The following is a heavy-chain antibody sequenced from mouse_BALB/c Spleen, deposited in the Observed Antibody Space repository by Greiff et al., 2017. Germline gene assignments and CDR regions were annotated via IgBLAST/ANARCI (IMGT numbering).Heavy chain of an antibody. D-gene: IGHD2-1*01. CDR2: ISDGGSYT. Sequence: EVKVEESGGGLVKPGGSLKLSCAASGFTFSDYYMYWVRQTPEKRLEWVATISDGGSYTYYPDSVKGRFTISRDNAKNNLYLQMSSLKSEDTAMYYCARQGGNYRYFDVWGAGTTVTVSS. CDR1: GFTFSDYY. CDR3: ARQGGNYRYFDV. J-gene: IGHJ1*01. V-gene: IGHV5-4*02.